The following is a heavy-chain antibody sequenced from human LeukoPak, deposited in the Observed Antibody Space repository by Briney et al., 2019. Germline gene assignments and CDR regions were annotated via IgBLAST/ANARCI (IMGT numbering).Heavy chain of an antibody. J-gene: IGHJ4*02. CDR2: IYYSGST. Sequence: SETLSLTCTVSGGSISSSDYYWGWIRQPPGKGLEWIGSIYYSGSTYYNPSLKNRVTISVDTSSNQFSLKLSSVIAADTAVYYCARLGLASAGMRFFVYWGQGTLVTVSS. V-gene: IGHV4-39*01. D-gene: IGHD6-13*01. CDR3: ARLGLASAGMRFFVY. CDR1: GGSISSSDYY.